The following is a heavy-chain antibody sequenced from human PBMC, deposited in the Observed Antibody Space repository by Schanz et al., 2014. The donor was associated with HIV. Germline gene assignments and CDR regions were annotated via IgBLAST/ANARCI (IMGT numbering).Heavy chain of an antibody. J-gene: IGHJ4*02. V-gene: IGHV1-18*01. D-gene: IGHD5-12*01. Sequence: QLQLVQSGAEVKQPGASVRVSCKASGYTFTSYGINWVRQAPGQGLEWMGWISAYNGNTNYAQKRQGRVTMTTDTSTSTAYMDLRSLRSDDTAVYYCARGAAEMATMTPWRYWGQGTLVTVSS. CDR1: GYTFTSYG. CDR3: ARGAAEMATMTPWRY. CDR2: ISAYNGNT.